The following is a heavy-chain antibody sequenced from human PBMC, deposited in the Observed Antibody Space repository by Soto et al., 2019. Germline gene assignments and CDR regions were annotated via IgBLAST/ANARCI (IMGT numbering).Heavy chain of an antibody. J-gene: IGHJ6*02. Sequence: ASVKVSCKASGYTFTGYYMHWVRQAPGQGLEWMGWINPNSGGTNYAQKFQGRVTMTRDTSISTAYMELSRLRSDDTAVYYCARDRDSSGWYNFNYYYGMDVWGQGTTVTAP. V-gene: IGHV1-2*02. CDR3: ARDRDSSGWYNFNYYYGMDV. D-gene: IGHD6-19*01. CDR1: GYTFTGYY. CDR2: INPNSGGT.